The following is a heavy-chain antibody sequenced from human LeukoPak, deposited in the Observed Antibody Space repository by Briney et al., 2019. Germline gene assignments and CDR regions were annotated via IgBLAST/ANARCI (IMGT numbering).Heavy chain of an antibody. CDR3: ATDRPYSGSYYLYYGMDV. D-gene: IGHD1-26*01. V-gene: IGHV1-24*01. CDR1: GYTLTELS. Sequence: ASVKVSCKVSGYTLTELSMHWVRQAPGKGLEWMGGFEPEDGETIYAQKFQGRVTMTEDTSTDTAYMELSSLRSEDTAVYYCATDRPYSGSYYLYYGMDVWGQGTTVTVSS. J-gene: IGHJ6*02. CDR2: FEPEDGET.